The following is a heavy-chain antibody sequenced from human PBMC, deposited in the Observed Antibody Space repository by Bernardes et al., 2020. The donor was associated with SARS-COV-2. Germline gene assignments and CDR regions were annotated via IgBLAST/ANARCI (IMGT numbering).Heavy chain of an antibody. J-gene: IGHJ6*02. CDR2: IYYSGST. V-gene: IGHV4-31*03. D-gene: IGHD2-2*01. Sequence: SETLSLTCSVSGGSISSGTYYWVWIRQYPGEGLEWIGYIYYSGSTYYNPSLKSRVTISVDTSKNQFSLKLGSVTAADTAVYYCARGCSSANCDKPGMDVWGQGTTVTVSS. CDR1: GGSISSGTYY. CDR3: ARGCSSANCDKPGMDV.